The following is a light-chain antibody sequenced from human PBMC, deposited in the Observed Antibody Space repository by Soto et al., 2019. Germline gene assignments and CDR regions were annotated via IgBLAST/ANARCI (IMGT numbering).Light chain of an antibody. CDR1: SSDVGGYSY. J-gene: IGLJ1*01. Sequence: HSVLTQPPSASVSPGQSVTISCTGTSSDVGGYSYVSWYQHHPGKAPKLMIYEVSKRPSGVPDRFSGSKSGNTASLTVTGVQAEDEADYYCSSYAGSNNFVFGTGTKVTVL. CDR3: SSYAGSNNFV. V-gene: IGLV2-8*01. CDR2: EVS.